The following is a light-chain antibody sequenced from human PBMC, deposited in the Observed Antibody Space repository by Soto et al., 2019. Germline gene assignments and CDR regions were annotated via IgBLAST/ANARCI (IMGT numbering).Light chain of an antibody. J-gene: IGKJ2*01. Sequence: EMVLTQSPATLSVSPGEIATLPCRASQSASREMAWYQQRPGQAPRLLIYGASTRATGVPARFSGSGSGTEFTLTISSLQPEDSAVYYCQVRFTFGQGTKLEIK. CDR1: QSASRE. CDR2: GAS. CDR3: QVRFT. V-gene: IGKV3-15*01.